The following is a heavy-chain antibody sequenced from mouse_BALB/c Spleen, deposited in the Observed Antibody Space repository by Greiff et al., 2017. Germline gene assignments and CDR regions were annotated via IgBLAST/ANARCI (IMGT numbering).Heavy chain of an antibody. CDR1: GYSITSGYY. J-gene: IGHJ2*01. CDR2: ISYDGSN. Sequence: VQLQQSGPGLVKPSQSLSLTCSVTGYSITSGYYWNWIRQFPGNKLEWMGYISYDGSNNYNPSLKNRISITRDTSKNQFFLKLNSVTTEDTATYYCASYGNYDYWGQGTTLTVSS. CDR3: ASYGNYDY. V-gene: IGHV3-6*02. D-gene: IGHD2-1*01.